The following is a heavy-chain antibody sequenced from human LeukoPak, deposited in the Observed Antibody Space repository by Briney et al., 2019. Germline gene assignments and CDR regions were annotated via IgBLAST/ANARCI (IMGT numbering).Heavy chain of an antibody. V-gene: IGHV4-59*12. CDR3: ARGVTGTTEIDY. CDR1: GGSISRYY. CDR2: IHYSGST. D-gene: IGHD1-20*01. J-gene: IGHJ4*02. Sequence: SETLSLTCAVSGGSISRYYWNWIRQPPGERLEWIGWIHYSGSTAYNPSLESRVTISVDTSKNQFSLKLSSVTAADTAVYYCARGVTGTTEIDYWGQGTLVTVSS.